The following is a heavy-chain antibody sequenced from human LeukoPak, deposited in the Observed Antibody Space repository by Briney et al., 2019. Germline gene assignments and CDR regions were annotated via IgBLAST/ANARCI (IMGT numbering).Heavy chain of an antibody. CDR1: GGSISSSSYY. D-gene: IGHD2-2*01. CDR3: ARGTSHCFDY. Sequence: SETLSLTCTVSGGSISSSSYYWGWSRQPPGKGLEWIGSIYYSGSTYYNPSLKSRVTISVDTSKNQFSLKLSSVTAADTAVYYCARGTSHCFDYWGQGTLVTVSS. V-gene: IGHV4-39*01. CDR2: IYYSGST. J-gene: IGHJ4*02.